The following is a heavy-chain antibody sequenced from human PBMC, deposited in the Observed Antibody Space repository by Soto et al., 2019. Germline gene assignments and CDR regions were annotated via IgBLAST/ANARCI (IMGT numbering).Heavy chain of an antibody. Sequence: SETLSLTCSVSGVSISTSPHYWGWIRQPPGKALEWIGNIYYGGSTYYNPSLKSRVTISVDTSKSQFSLKLTSVTAADTAVYYCARLWMSITMVRKDRNWFDPWGQGTLVTVSS. J-gene: IGHJ5*02. CDR2: IYYGGST. CDR1: GVSISTSPHY. CDR3: ARLWMSITMVRKDRNWFDP. V-gene: IGHV4-39*01. D-gene: IGHD3-10*01.